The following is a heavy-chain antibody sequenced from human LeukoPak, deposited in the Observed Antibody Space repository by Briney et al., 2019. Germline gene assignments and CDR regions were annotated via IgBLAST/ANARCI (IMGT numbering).Heavy chain of an antibody. D-gene: IGHD3-10*01. CDR2: IWDDGSEK. J-gene: IGHJ4*02. CDR3: ARSGGIYYVLDF. CDR1: GFTLSDYA. V-gene: IGHV3-33*01. Sequence: GRSLRLSCAVSGFTLSDYAMHWVRQTPGKGLEWVALIWDDGSEKYYADSVKGRFTISRDLSQNTPFLQMSSLRAEDTAVYYCARSGGIYYVLDFWGQGTLVTVSS.